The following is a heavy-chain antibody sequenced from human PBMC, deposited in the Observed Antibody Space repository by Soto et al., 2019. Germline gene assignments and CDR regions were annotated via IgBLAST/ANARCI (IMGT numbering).Heavy chain of an antibody. Sequence: QVQLQESGPGLVKPSQTLSLTCTVSGGSVRRGNYYWSWIRQFPGKGLEWIGYISNSGKSHYNPAIMSRITIFVDTSKNQFFLALRSVTAADTALYYCARADYATGSYYPDYWGQGTLVTVSS. V-gene: IGHV4-31*03. CDR3: ARADYATGSYYPDY. CDR2: ISNSGKS. J-gene: IGHJ4*02. CDR1: GGSVRRGNYY. D-gene: IGHD3-10*01.